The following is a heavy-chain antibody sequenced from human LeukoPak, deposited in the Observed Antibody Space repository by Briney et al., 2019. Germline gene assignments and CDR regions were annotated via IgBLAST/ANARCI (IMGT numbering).Heavy chain of an antibody. CDR2: IIPNFGTP. J-gene: IGHJ4*02. CDR3: ARDPKYSYGPSLGY. Sequence: SVKVSCKVSGGTFRTSAITWVRQAPGQGLEWMGGIIPNFGTPNYAQKLQGRVTMTTDTSTSTAYMELRSLRSDDTAVYYCARDPKYSYGPSLGYWGQGTLVTVSS. V-gene: IGHV1-69*05. CDR1: GGTFRTSA. D-gene: IGHD5-18*01.